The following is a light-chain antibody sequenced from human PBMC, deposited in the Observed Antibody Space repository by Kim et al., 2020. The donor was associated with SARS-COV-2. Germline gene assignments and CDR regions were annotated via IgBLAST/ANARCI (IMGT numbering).Light chain of an antibody. Sequence: SASVGDRVTITCRASQSVTDGLAWYQQKPGKAPNLLIYKASTVESGVPSRFSGSGFGTEFTLTISSLQPDDFATYYCQHYSRFPYTFGQGTKLEI. CDR1: QSVTDG. CDR3: QHYSRFPYT. V-gene: IGKV1-5*03. J-gene: IGKJ2*01. CDR2: KAS.